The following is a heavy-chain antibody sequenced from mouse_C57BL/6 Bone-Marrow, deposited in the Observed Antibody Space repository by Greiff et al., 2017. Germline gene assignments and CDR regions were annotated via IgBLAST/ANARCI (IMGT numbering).Heavy chain of an antibody. D-gene: IGHD2-1*01. V-gene: IGHV14-3*01. J-gene: IGHJ1*03. Sequence: EVQLQQSVAELVRPGASVKLSCTASGFNIKNTYMHWVKQRPEQGLEWIGRIDPAYGNPKYAPKFQGKAPITADTSSNTAYLQLSSLTSEDTASDYCARSEVYGKYWYFDVWGTGTTVTVSS. CDR2: IDPAYGNP. CDR3: ARSEVYGKYWYFDV. CDR1: GFNIKNTY.